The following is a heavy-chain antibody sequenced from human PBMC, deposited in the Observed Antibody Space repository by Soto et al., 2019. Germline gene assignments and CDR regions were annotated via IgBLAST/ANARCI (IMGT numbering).Heavy chain of an antibody. CDR1: GGSISDGNYH. Sequence: PSETLSLTCTVSGGSISDGNYHWGWVRQPPGKGLEWVGTIYYTGTTFYNSSLRSRLTMSVATSRNQFSLELASVTAADTAVYFCARQNGITAAGTQGSFHPWCQGPLVT. D-gene: IGHD6-13*01. CDR2: IYYTGTT. V-gene: IGHV4-39*01. J-gene: IGHJ5*02. CDR3: ARQNGITAAGTQGSFHP.